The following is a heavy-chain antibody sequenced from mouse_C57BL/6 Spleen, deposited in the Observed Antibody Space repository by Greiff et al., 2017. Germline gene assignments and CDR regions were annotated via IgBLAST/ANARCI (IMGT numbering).Heavy chain of an antibody. V-gene: IGHV1-69*01. Sequence: QVQLQQPGAELVMPGASVKLSCKASGYTFTSYWMHWVKQRPGQGLEWIGEIDPSDSYTNYNQKFKGKSTLTVDKSSSTAYMQLSSLTSEDSAVYYCARVYGNYAYAMDYWGQGTSVTVSS. D-gene: IGHD2-10*02. CDR2: IDPSDSYT. J-gene: IGHJ4*01. CDR1: GYTFTSYW. CDR3: ARVYGNYAYAMDY.